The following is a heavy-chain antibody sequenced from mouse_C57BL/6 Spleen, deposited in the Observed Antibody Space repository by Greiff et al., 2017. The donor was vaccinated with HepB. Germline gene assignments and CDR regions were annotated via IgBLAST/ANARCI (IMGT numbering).Heavy chain of an antibody. CDR2: IYPGDGDT. CDR3: ARTLTLWYFDV. Sequence: QVQLQQSGPELVKPGASVKISCKASGYAFSSSWMNWVKQRPGKGLEWIGRIYPGDGDTNYNGKFKGKATLTADKSSSTAYMQLSSLTSEDSAVYFCARTLTLWYFDVWGTGTTVTVSS. J-gene: IGHJ1*03. V-gene: IGHV1-82*01. CDR1: GYAFSSSW.